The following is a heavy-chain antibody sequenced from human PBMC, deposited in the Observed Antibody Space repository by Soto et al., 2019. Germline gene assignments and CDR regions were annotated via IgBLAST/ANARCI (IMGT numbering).Heavy chain of an antibody. CDR3: ARWGTTGGLDV. CDR2: TSYDGSGK. V-gene: IGHV3-30*19. Sequence: QVQLVESGGGVVQPGTSLRVSCVGSGFTFRSYVIHWVRQAPGKGLEWVALTSYDGSGKYYGDSVRGRFTISRDNSRNTVDLQMDSLRLEDTALYYCARWGTTGGLDVWGQGTLDSVS. D-gene: IGHD3-16*01. J-gene: IGHJ1*01. CDR1: GFTFRSYV.